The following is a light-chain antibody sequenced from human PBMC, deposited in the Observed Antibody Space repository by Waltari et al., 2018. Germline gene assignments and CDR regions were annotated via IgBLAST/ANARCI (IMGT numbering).Light chain of an antibody. V-gene: IGLV3-21*02. CDR3: QVWDSHTVV. J-gene: IGLJ2*01. CDR2: DDD. Sequence: SYVLTQLSSMSVNPGQTARIVCGGRHIGTKAVHCDQRKAGQAPLLVLHDDDTRPSGIPDRFSGTNSGDTATLTISGVEAEDEADYFCQVWDSHTVVFGGGTNLTVL. CDR1: HIGTKA.